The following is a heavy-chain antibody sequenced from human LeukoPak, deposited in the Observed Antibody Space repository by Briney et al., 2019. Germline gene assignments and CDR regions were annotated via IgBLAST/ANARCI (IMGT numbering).Heavy chain of an antibody. CDR1: GVSISSSSYY. CDR3: ATSSGWSYYFDY. D-gene: IGHD6-19*01. J-gene: IGHJ4*02. V-gene: IGHV4-39*01. CDR2: IYYSGST. Sequence: SGTLSLTCTVSGVSISSSSYYWGWIRQPPGKGLEWIGSIYYSGSTYYNPSLKSRVTISVDTSKNQFSLKLSSVTAADTAVYYCATSSGWSYYFDYWGQGTLVTVSS.